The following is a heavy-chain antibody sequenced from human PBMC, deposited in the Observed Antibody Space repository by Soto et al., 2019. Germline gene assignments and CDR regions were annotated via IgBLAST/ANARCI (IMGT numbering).Heavy chain of an antibody. Sequence: QVPLVQSGAEVKKPGASVKVSCKASGYTFTSYGISWVRQAPGQGLEWMGWISAYNGNTNYAQKLQGRVTMTTDTSTSTAYMELRSLRSDDTAVYYCARGTHPAIAAAGLFKFDYWGQGTLVTVSS. CDR2: ISAYNGNT. J-gene: IGHJ4*02. D-gene: IGHD6-13*01. CDR3: ARGTHPAIAAAGLFKFDY. CDR1: GYTFTSYG. V-gene: IGHV1-18*01.